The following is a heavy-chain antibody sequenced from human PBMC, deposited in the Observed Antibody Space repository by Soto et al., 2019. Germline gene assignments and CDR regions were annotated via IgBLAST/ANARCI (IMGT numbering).Heavy chain of an antibody. CDR1: GGTFSSYA. D-gene: IGHD1-1*01. V-gene: IGHV1-69*06. CDR3: AGGTGLYYYYGMDV. CDR2: IIPIFGTA. J-gene: IGHJ6*02. Sequence: ASVKVSCKASGGTFSSYAISWVRQAPGQGLEWMGGIIPIFGTANYAQKFQGRVTITADKSTSTAYMELSSLRSEDTAVYYRAGGTGLYYYYGMDVWGQGTTVTVSS.